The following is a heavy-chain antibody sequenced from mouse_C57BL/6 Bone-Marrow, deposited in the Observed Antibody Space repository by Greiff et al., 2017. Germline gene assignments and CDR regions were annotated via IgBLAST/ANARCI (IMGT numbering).Heavy chain of an antibody. J-gene: IGHJ2*01. CDR1: GYTFTSYG. Sequence: EVHLVESGAELVRPGSSVKMSCKTSGYTFTSYGINWVKQRPGQGLEWIGYIYIGNGYTEYNEKFKGKATLTSDTSSSTAYMQLSSLTSEDSAIYFCARYYGYDGDYFDYWGQGTTLTVSS. CDR2: IYIGNGYT. D-gene: IGHD2-2*01. CDR3: ARYYGYDGDYFDY. V-gene: IGHV1-58*01.